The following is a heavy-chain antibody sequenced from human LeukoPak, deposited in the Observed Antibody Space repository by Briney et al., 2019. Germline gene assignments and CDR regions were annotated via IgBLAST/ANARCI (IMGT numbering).Heavy chain of an antibody. Sequence: PSETLSLTCTVSGGSISSYYWSWIRQPAGKGLEWIRRIYTSGSTNYNPSLKSRVTISVDTSKNQFSLKLSSVTAADTAVYYCARSTTYYYDSSGYYRDWGQGTLVTVSS. J-gene: IGHJ4*02. CDR3: ARSTTYYYDSSGYYRD. CDR1: GGSISSYY. V-gene: IGHV4-4*07. CDR2: IYTSGST. D-gene: IGHD3-22*01.